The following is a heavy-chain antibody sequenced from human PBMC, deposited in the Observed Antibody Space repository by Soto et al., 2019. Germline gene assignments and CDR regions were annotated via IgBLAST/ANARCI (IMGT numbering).Heavy chain of an antibody. Sequence: QVQLVESGGGVVQSGRSLRLSCAASGFTFSSYAMHWVRQAPGKGLEWVAAISYDGSNKYYADSVKGRFTISRDSSKNTLYMQMNSLRTEDTAVYSCARGLFDSGGLDYWGQGTLVTVSS. CDR2: ISYDGSNK. D-gene: IGHD3-10*01. CDR3: ARGLFDSGGLDY. V-gene: IGHV3-30-3*01. J-gene: IGHJ4*02. CDR1: GFTFSSYA.